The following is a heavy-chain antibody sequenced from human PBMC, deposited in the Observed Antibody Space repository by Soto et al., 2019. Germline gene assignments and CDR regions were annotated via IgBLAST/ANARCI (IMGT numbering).Heavy chain of an antibody. V-gene: IGHV3-21*01. J-gene: IGHJ4*02. D-gene: IGHD1-26*01. CDR2: IGTSGSYI. CDR1: GFIFSRYS. Sequence: GGSLRLCCAVSGFIFSRYSMNWVRQAPGKGLEWVSSIGTSGSYIYDTDSVKGRFTISRDNTKDSLYLQMNSLRAEDTAIYYCARGSAFIGLDYWGQGTLVTVSS. CDR3: ARGSAFIGLDY.